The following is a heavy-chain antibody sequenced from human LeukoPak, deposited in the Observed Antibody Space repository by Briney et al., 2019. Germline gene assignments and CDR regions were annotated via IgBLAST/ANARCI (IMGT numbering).Heavy chain of an antibody. CDR1: GFTFSSYS. V-gene: IGHV3-21*01. J-gene: IGHJ5*02. CDR2: ISSSSSYI. Sequence: GSLRLSCAASGFTFSSYSMNWVRQAPGKGLEWVSSISSSSSYIYHADSVKGRFTISRDNAKNSLYLQMNSLRAEDTAVYYCARLPRLLWFGELSDNWFDPWGQGTLVTVSS. D-gene: IGHD3-10*01. CDR3: ARLPRLLWFGELSDNWFDP.